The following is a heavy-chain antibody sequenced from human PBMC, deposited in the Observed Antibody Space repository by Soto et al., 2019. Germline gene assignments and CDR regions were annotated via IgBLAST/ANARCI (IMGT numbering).Heavy chain of an antibody. J-gene: IGHJ4*02. CDR2: IYHSGST. CDR1: GGSISSSNW. V-gene: IGHV4-4*02. CDR3: ARGSVVMSEIRAFDY. D-gene: IGHD2-21*01. Sequence: SETLSLTCAVSGGSISSSNWWSWVRQPPGKGLEWIGEIYHSGSTNYNPSLKSRVTISVDKSKNQFSLKLSSVTAADTAVYYCARGSVVMSEIRAFDYWGQGILVTVSS.